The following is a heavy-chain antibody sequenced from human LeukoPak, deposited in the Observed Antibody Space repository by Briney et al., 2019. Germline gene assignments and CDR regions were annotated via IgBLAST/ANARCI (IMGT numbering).Heavy chain of an antibody. CDR1: GFTFSSYS. V-gene: IGHV3-21*01. Sequence: GGSLRLSCAASGFTFSSYSMNWVRQAPGKGLEWVSSISSSSSYIYYADSVKGRFTISRDNAKNSLYLQMNSLRAEDTAVYYCAREDHGDYFDAFDIWGQGTMVTVSS. CDR2: ISSSSSYI. J-gene: IGHJ3*02. D-gene: IGHD4-17*01. CDR3: AREDHGDYFDAFDI.